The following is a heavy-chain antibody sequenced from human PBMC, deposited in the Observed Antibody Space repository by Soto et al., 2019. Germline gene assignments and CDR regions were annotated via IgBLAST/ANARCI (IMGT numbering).Heavy chain of an antibody. CDR3: ARDPGPLDYGDSPGVDY. Sequence: ASVKVSCKASGGTFSSYTISWVRQAPGQGLEWMGRIIPILGIANYAQKFQGRVTITADKSTSTAYMELSSLRSEDTAVYYCARDPGPLDYGDSPGVDYWGQGTLVTVSS. CDR2: IIPILGIA. J-gene: IGHJ4*02. D-gene: IGHD4-17*01. CDR1: GGTFSSYT. V-gene: IGHV1-69*04.